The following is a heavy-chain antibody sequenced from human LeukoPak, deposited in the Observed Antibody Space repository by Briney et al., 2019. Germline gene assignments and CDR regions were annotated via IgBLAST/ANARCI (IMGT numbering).Heavy chain of an antibody. Sequence: GSSVKVSCKASGGTFSSYAINWVRQATGQGLEWMGWMNPNSGNTGYAQKFQGRVTMTRNTSISTAYMELSSLRSDDTAVYYCARTSHRGADAFDIWGQGTLVTVSS. V-gene: IGHV1-8*02. D-gene: IGHD3-10*01. CDR2: MNPNSGNT. CDR3: ARTSHRGADAFDI. CDR1: GGTFSSYA. J-gene: IGHJ3*02.